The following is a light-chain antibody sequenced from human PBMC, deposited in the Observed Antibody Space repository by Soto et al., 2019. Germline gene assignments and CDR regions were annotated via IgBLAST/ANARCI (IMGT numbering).Light chain of an antibody. V-gene: IGKV4-1*01. Sequence: DIVMTQSPDSLAVSLGERATINCKSSQSVLYSSNNKNYLAWYQQKPGQPPKLLIYWASTRESGVSDRFSGSGSGTDLTLTISSLQAEDVAVYYCQQYYSTLRTFGQGTKVEIK. CDR1: QSVLYSSNNKNY. CDR2: WAS. J-gene: IGKJ1*01. CDR3: QQYYSTLRT.